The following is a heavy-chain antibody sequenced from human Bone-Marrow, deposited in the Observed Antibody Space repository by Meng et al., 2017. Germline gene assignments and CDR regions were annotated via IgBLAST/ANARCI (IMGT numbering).Heavy chain of an antibody. CDR1: GFTFSSYS. Sequence: GESLKISCAASGFTFSSYSMNWVRQAPGKGLEWVSSISSSSSYIYYADSVKGRFTISRDNAKNSLYLQMNSLRAEDTAVYYCARATYCSGGSYHDAFDIWGQGTMVTVSS. V-gene: IGHV3-21*01. D-gene: IGHD2-15*01. CDR3: ARATYCSGGSYHDAFDI. CDR2: ISSSSSYI. J-gene: IGHJ3*02.